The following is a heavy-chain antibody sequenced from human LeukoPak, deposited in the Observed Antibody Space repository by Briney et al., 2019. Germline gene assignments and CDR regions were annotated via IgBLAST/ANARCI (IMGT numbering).Heavy chain of an antibody. Sequence: GGPLRLSCAASGFTFSSYAMSWVRQAPGKGLEWVSAISGSGGSTYYADSVKGRFTISRDNSKNTLYLQMNSLRAEDTAVYYCAKDPITMVRGVIPILAYYFGYWGQGTLVTVSS. CDR2: ISGSGGST. J-gene: IGHJ4*02. D-gene: IGHD3-10*01. V-gene: IGHV3-23*01. CDR3: AKDPITMVRGVIPILAYYFGY. CDR1: GFTFSSYA.